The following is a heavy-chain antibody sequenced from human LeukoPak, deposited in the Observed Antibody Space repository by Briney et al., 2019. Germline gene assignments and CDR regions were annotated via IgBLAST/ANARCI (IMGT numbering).Heavy chain of an antibody. Sequence: GGSLRLSCAASGFTFTTHWMSWVRQAPGKGLEWVANIKQDGGGKYYLNSVKGRFTISRDNAKNSLFLQMNSLRAEDTAVYYCARSLYSSSSGGIDYWGQGTLVTVSS. CDR1: GFTFTTHW. CDR3: ARSLYSSSSGGIDY. CDR2: IKQDGGGK. J-gene: IGHJ4*02. D-gene: IGHD6-6*01. V-gene: IGHV3-7*03.